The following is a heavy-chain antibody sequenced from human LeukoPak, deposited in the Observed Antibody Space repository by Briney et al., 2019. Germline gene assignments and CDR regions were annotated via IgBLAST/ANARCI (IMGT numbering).Heavy chain of an antibody. Sequence: GASVKVSCKASGGTFSSYAISWVRQAPGQGLEWMGRIIPIFGTANYAQKFQGRVTITTDESTSTAYMELSSLRSEDTAVYYCARADYYDSSGYDYWGQGTLVTVSS. CDR3: ARADYYDSSGYDY. D-gene: IGHD3-22*01. CDR1: GGTFSSYA. V-gene: IGHV1-69*05. J-gene: IGHJ4*02. CDR2: IIPIFGTA.